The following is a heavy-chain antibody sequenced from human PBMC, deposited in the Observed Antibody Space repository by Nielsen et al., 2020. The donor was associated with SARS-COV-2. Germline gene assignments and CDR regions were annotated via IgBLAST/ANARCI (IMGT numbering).Heavy chain of an antibody. CDR2: IYYSGST. D-gene: IGHD1-7*01. J-gene: IGHJ5*02. V-gene: IGHV4-59*01. CDR1: GGSFSGYY. CDR3: ARTFRTGTTGP. Sequence: SETLSLTCAVYGGSFSGYYWSWIRQPPGKGLEWIGYIYYSGSTNYNPSLKSRVTISVDTSKNQFSLKLSSVTAADTAVYYCARTFRTGTTGPWGQGTLVTVSS.